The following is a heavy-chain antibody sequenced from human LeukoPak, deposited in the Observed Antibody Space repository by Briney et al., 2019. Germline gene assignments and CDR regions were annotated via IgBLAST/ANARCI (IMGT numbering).Heavy chain of an antibody. D-gene: IGHD2-2*01. Sequence: GASVKVSCKVSGYTLTELSMHWVRQAPGNGLEWMGGFDPEDGETIYAQKFQGRVTMTEDTSTDTAYMELSSLRSEDTAVYYCATEGCSSTSCYLGFDYWGQGTLVTVSS. CDR1: GYTLTELS. J-gene: IGHJ4*02. CDR3: ATEGCSSTSCYLGFDY. CDR2: FDPEDGET. V-gene: IGHV1-24*01.